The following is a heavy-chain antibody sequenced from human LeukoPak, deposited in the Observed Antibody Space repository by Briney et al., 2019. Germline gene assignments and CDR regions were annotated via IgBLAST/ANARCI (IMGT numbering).Heavy chain of an antibody. CDR1: GFTFSSYAM. D-gene: IGHD3-22*01. Sequence: GSLRLSCAASGFTFSSYAMSWVRQPPGKGLEWIGEIYHSGSTNYNPSLKSRVTISVDKSKNQFSLKLSSVTAADTAVYYCARLDYYDSSGPYFDYWGQGTLVTVSS. CDR3: ARLDYYDSSGPYFDY. V-gene: IGHV4-4*02. J-gene: IGHJ4*02. CDR2: IYHSGST.